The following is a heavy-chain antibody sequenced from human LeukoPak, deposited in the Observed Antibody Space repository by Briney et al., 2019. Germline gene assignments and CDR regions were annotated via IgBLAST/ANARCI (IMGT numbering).Heavy chain of an antibody. CDR2: MNPNSGNT. CDR3: ARDPLTVDGDPVTRGRYWFDP. V-gene: IGHV1-18*01. J-gene: IGHJ5*02. D-gene: IGHD2-21*02. Sequence: ASVKVSCKASGYTFTSYDINWVRQATGQGLEWMGWMNPNSGNTNYAQKLQGRVTMTTDTSTSTAYMELRSLRSDDTAVYYCARDPLTVDGDPVTRGRYWFDPWGQGTLVTVSS. CDR1: GYTFTSYD.